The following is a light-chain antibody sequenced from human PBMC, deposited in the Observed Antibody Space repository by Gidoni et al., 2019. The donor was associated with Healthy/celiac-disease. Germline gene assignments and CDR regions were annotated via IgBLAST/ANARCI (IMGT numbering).Light chain of an antibody. J-gene: IGKJ1*01. Sequence: DIQLTQSPSSLSASVRDRVTITCRASQSISRYLNWYQQKPGKAPKLLIYAASSLQSGVPSRFRGSGSGTEFNLTISSLQPGGFATYYCQQSYSTPRTFGQXTKVEIK. CDR3: QQSYSTPRT. CDR1: QSISRY. CDR2: AAS. V-gene: IGKV1-39*01.